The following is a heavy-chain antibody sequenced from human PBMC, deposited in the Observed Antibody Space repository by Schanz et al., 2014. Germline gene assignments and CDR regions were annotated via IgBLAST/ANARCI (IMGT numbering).Heavy chain of an antibody. CDR3: ARDRRNADLDY. CDR2: ISGDHRNT. D-gene: IGHD1-1*01. J-gene: IGHJ4*02. V-gene: IGHV3-23*04. CDR1: GFTFSSYA. Sequence: EVQLAESGGGLVQPGGSLRLSCAASGFTFSSYAMSWVRQAPGKGLEWVSSISGDHRNTFYADSVKGRFTISRDNAKNSLYLEMNSLRAEDTALYYCARDRRNADLDYWGQGTLVTVSS.